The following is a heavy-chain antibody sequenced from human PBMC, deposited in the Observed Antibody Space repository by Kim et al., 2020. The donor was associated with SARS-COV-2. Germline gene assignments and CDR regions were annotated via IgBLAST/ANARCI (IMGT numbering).Heavy chain of an antibody. Sequence: SETLSLTCAVYGGSFSGNYWNWIRQPPGKGLEWIGEISHSEYTNYNPSLKNRVTISVDTSKNQFSLKLSSVTAADTAVYYCASDLYTGGYRGMDVWGQGTTVTVSS. CDR2: ISHSEYT. D-gene: IGHD1-1*01. CDR3: ASDLYTGGYRGMDV. CDR1: GGSFSGNY. V-gene: IGHV4-34*01. J-gene: IGHJ6*02.